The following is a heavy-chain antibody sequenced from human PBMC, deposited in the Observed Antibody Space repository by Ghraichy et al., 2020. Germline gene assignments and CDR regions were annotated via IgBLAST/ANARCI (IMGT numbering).Heavy chain of an antibody. D-gene: IGHD1-1*01. CDR1: GYNHADQY. Sequence: ASVKVSCKASGYNHADQYIHWVRQAPGQGLEWMGWVNLARDDTHYAQKFQGRVTMTRDTSISTVYLEMSWLRSDDTAVFYCARYDPHPSDYFDSWGQGTLVTVSS. CDR2: VNLARDDT. J-gene: IGHJ4*02. V-gene: IGHV1-2*02. CDR3: ARYDPHPSDYFDS.